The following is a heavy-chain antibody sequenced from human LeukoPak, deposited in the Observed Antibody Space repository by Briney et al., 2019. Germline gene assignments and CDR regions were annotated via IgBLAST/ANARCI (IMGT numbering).Heavy chain of an antibody. V-gene: IGHV3-7*01. CDR1: GFTFSIYW. D-gene: IGHD3-22*01. CDR2: IKSDGSEK. J-gene: IGHJ3*01. CDR3: ARDMGYYDGSGYRPQAGGV. Sequence: GSLRLSCAASGFTFSIYWMTWVRQAPGKGLEWVANIKSDGSEKHYVDSVKGRFTISRDNAENSLYLQMNSLRAEDTAVYYCARDMGYYDGSGYRPQAGGVWGQGTMVTVSP.